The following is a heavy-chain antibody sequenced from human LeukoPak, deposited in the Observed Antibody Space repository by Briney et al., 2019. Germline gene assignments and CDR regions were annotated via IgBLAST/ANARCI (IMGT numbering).Heavy chain of an antibody. D-gene: IGHD3-3*01. Sequence: GGSLRLSCAASGFIFTNYFMSWVRQAPGKGLEWVSAISGSGGSTYYADSVKGRFTISRDNSKNTLYLQMNSLRAEDTAVYYCAKVRGGSFTIFKYWGQGTLVTVSS. CDR2: ISGSGGST. V-gene: IGHV3-23*01. CDR3: AKVRGGSFTIFKY. J-gene: IGHJ4*02. CDR1: GFIFTNYF.